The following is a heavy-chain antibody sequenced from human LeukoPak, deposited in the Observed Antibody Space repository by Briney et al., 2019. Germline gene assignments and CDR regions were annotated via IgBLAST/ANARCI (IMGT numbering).Heavy chain of an antibody. V-gene: IGHV3-23*01. D-gene: IGHD3-22*01. CDR1: GFNFGNND. Sequence: PGGSLRLSCAASGFNFGNNDMNWVRQTPGKGLEWVSGIRGYNGQTYYADSVKGRFTISRDKSVDTVYLQMNGLKTEDTAVYYCAKSITMMVFWGQGTLVTVSS. CDR3: AKSITMMVF. CDR2: IRGYNGQT. J-gene: IGHJ4*02.